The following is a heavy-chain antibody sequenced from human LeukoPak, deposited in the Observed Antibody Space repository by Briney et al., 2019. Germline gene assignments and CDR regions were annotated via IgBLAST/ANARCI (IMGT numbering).Heavy chain of an antibody. CDR1: VGSIRRYY. CDR2: IHYSEST. V-gene: IGHV4-59*08. J-gene: IGHJ3*02. Sequence: SETLSLTCTVSVGSIRRYYWGWIRQPPGKGLEWIGYIHYSESTKYNPSLKSRVTMSVDTSKNQFSLKLSSVTAADTAVYYCASRSGSFSDALDIWGQGTLVTVSS. CDR3: ASRSGSFSDALDI. D-gene: IGHD3-10*01.